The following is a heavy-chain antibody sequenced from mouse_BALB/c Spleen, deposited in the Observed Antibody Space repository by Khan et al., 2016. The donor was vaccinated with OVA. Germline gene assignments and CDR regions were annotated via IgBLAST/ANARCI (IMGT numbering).Heavy chain of an antibody. V-gene: IGHV5-6*01. CDR3: ATRLTGSFAY. CDR1: GFTFSPYS. Sequence: EVELVESGGDLVKSGGSLKLSCAASGFTFSPYSMSWVRQTPDKRLEWVATISSDGDYTYYPDSVKGRFNISRDNAKNTLYLQMSTLKSDDTAMYASATRLTGSFAYWGQGTLVTVSA. J-gene: IGHJ3*01. D-gene: IGHD4-1*01. CDR2: ISSDGDYT.